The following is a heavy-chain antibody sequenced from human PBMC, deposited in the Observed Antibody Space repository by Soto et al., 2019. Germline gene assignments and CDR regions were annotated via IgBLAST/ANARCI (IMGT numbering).Heavy chain of an antibody. Sequence: QVQLVQSGAEVKKPGSSVKVSCKASGGTFRSYAVSWVRQAPGQGLEWMGGIIPILGTTNYAQNFQGRVTITADKSTSTAYMELSSLRSEDTAVYNCARYFDTFGGVIAGPRGGYFDYWGQGTLVTVSS. D-gene: IGHD3-16*02. V-gene: IGHV1-69*14. J-gene: IGHJ4*02. CDR2: IIPILGTT. CDR3: ARYFDTFGGVIAGPRGGYFDY. CDR1: GGTFRSYA.